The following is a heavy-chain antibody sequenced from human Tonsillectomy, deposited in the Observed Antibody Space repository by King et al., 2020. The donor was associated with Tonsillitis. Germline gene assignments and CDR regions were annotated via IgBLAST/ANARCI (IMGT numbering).Heavy chain of an antibody. CDR2: IDPSDSLS. CDR3: ARIAPGGETAAWLFWFDP. D-gene: IGHD2-2*01. Sequence: VQLVESGAEVKKPGESLRISCRGSGYSFSSYWITWVRLVPGKGLEWMGNIDPSDSLSNNSPSFQGHVTISVDKSISTAYLQWSSLKSTHTATYYCARIAPGGETAAWLFWFDPWGQGTLVTVSS. J-gene: IGHJ5*02. V-gene: IGHV5-10-1*03. CDR1: GYSFSSYW.